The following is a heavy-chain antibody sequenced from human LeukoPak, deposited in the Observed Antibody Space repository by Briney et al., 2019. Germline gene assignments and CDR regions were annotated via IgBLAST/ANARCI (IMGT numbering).Heavy chain of an antibody. J-gene: IGHJ4*02. V-gene: IGHV1-69*04. CDR2: IIPILGIA. CDR3: ARGSGSYSNFDY. Sequence: ASVKVSCKASGGTFSSYAISWVRQAPGQGLEWMGRIIPILGIANYAQKFQGRVTITADKSTSTAYMELSSLRSEDTAVYYCARGSGSYSNFDYWGQGTLVTVSS. D-gene: IGHD1-26*01. CDR1: GGTFSSYA.